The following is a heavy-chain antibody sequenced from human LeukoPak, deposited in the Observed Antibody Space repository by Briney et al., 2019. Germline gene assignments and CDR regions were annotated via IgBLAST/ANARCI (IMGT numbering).Heavy chain of an antibody. V-gene: IGHV4-61*02. CDR1: GGSISSGSYY. J-gene: IGHJ6*02. Sequence: PSQTLSLTCTVSGGSISSGSYYWSWIRRPAGKGLEWIGRIYTSGSTNYNPSLKSRVTISVDTSKNQFSLKLSSVTAADTAVYYCARYYYGMDVWGQGTTVTVSS. CDR3: ARYYYGMDV. CDR2: IYTSGST.